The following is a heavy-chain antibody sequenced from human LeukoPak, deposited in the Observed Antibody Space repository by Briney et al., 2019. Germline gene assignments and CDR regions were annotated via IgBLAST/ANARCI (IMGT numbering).Heavy chain of an antibody. CDR3: ARDRSIVVVTAGLFDY. CDR2: IIPIFGTA. CDR1: GGTFSSYA. J-gene: IGHJ4*02. V-gene: IGHV1-69*06. D-gene: IGHD2-21*02. Sequence: ASVKVSCKASGGTFSSYAISWVRQAPGQGLEWMGGIIPIFGTANYAQKFQGRVTITADKSTSTAYMELSSLRSEDTAVYYCARDRSIVVVTAGLFDYWGQGTLVTVSS.